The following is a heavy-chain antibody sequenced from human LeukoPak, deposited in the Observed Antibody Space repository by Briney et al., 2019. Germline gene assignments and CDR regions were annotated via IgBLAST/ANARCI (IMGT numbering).Heavy chain of an antibody. CDR2: ISYDGSNK. V-gene: IGHV3-30*18. CDR1: GFIFISYG. CDR3: AKDRYYYDSSGYSYFDY. D-gene: IGHD3-22*01. J-gene: IGHJ4*02. Sequence: GRSLRLSCAASGFIFISYGMHWVRQAPGKGLEWVALISYDGSNKYYAESVKGRFTISRDNSKNTLYLQMSSLRAEDTAVYYCAKDRYYYDSSGYSYFDYWGQGTLVTVSS.